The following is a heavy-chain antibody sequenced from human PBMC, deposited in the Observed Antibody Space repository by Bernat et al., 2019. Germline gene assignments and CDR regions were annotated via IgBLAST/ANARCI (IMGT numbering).Heavy chain of an antibody. CDR2: IIPIFGTS. D-gene: IGHD5-12*01. V-gene: IGHV1-69*06. CDR3: AREAYSGYDCGAFDI. CDR1: GGTFSSYA. J-gene: IGHJ3*02. Sequence: QVQLVQSGAEVKKPGSSVKVSCKASGGTFSSYAISWVRQAPGQGLEWMGGIIPIFGTSNYDQKFQGKVTITADKSTSTAYLELSSLRSEDTAVYYCAREAYSGYDCGAFDIWGQGTMVTVSS.